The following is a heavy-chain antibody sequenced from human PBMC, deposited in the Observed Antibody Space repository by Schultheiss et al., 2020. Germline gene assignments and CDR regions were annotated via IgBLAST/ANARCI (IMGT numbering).Heavy chain of an antibody. CDR3: AHSVLDYGDYGRVGGIDV. J-gene: IGHJ6*02. D-gene: IGHD4-17*01. Sequence: SGPTLVKPTQTLTLTCTFSGFSLSASGMGVGWIRQPPGKALEWLALIRWDDDKFYGPSLENRLTISKDTSRNQVVLTMTSMDPVDTGTYFCAHSVLDYGDYGRVGGIDVWGQGATGTVSS. V-gene: IGHV2-5*05. CDR1: GFSLSASGMG. CDR2: IRWDDDK.